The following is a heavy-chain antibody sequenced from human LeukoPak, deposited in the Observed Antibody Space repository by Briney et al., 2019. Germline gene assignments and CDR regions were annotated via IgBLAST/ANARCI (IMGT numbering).Heavy chain of an antibody. CDR2: ISWNSGSI. V-gene: IGHV3-9*01. Sequence: GGSLRLSCAASGFTFDDYAMHWVRQAPGKGLEWVSGISWNSGSIGYADSVKGRFTISRDNAKNSLYLQMNSLRAEDTALYYCAKDGGGGDDYVDYWGQGTLVTVSS. J-gene: IGHJ4*02. D-gene: IGHD3-16*01. CDR1: GFTFDDYA. CDR3: AKDGGGGDDYVDY.